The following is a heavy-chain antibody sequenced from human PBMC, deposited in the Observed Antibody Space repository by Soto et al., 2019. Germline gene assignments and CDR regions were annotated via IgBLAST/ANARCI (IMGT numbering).Heavy chain of an antibody. D-gene: IGHD4-17*01. V-gene: IGHV3-33*01. CDR3: ARGYGGNSGAFDI. CDR2: MWYDASNK. Sequence: QVQLVESGGGVVQPGRSLRLSCAASGFTFSSYGMHWVRQAPGKGLEWVAVMWYDASNKYYTDSVKGRFTISRDNSKNTVYLQMNSLRAEDTAVYYCARGYGGNSGAFDIWGQGTMVTVSS. CDR1: GFTFSSYG. J-gene: IGHJ3*02.